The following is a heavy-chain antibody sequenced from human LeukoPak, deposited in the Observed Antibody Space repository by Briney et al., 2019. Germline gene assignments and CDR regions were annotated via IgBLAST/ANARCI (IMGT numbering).Heavy chain of an antibody. CDR2: IFYSEST. CDR3: ARGNNWFDP. J-gene: IGHJ5*02. Sequence: SETLSLTCTVSGGSVSTYYWSWIRQPPGKGLEWIGYIFYSESTNYNPSLKSRVTISVDTSKNQFSLKLSSVTAADTAVYYCARGNNWFDPWGQGTLVTVSS. CDR1: GGSVSTYY. V-gene: IGHV4-59*02.